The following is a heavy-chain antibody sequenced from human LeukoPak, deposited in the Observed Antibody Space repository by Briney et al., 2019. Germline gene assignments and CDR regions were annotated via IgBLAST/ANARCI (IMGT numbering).Heavy chain of an antibody. CDR3: ATTSGYFYY. CDR2: INPSGGST. Sequence: ASVTVSCTASGYTFTSYYMHWVRQAPGQGLEWMGIINPSGGSTSYAQKFQGRVTMTRDTSISTAYMELSRLRSDDTAVYYCATTSGYFYYWGQGTLVTVSS. D-gene: IGHD1-26*01. V-gene: IGHV1-46*01. J-gene: IGHJ4*02. CDR1: GYTFTSYY.